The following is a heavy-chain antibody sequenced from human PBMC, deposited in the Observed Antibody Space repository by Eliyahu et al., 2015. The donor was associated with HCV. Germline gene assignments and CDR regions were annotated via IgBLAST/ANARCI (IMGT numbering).Heavy chain of an antibody. D-gene: IGHD6-6*01. CDR1: GVTFXDYA. Sequence: EVQLVESGGGLVQPGRSLRLXCSXSGVTFXDYAMXWVRQAPGKGLEWVSGISWHTGSIGYADSVKGRFIISRDNAKNSLYLQMNSLRAEDTALYYCAKDRASSYSTSSLDYWGQGTLVTVSS. V-gene: IGHV3-9*01. J-gene: IGHJ4*02. CDR2: ISWHTGSI. CDR3: AKDRASSYSTSSLDY.